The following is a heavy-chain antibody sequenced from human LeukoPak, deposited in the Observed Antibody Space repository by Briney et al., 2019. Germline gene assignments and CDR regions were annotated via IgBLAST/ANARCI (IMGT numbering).Heavy chain of an antibody. Sequence: PSETLSLTCTVSGGSISSRSYYWGWIRQPPGKGLEWIGSIYYSGSTYYNPSLKSRVTVSVDTPKNQFSLRLSSVTAADTAMYYYARSYYYDSSGSEDAFDMWGQGTMVTVSS. D-gene: IGHD3-22*01. CDR3: ARSYYYDSSGSEDAFDM. CDR2: IYYSGST. CDR1: GGSISSRSYY. J-gene: IGHJ3*02. V-gene: IGHV4-39*07.